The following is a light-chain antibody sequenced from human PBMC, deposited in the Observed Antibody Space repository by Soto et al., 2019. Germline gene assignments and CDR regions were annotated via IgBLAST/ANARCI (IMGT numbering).Light chain of an antibody. J-gene: IGKJ1*01. CDR2: GAS. Sequence: EMVMTQSPATLYVSLEERATLSCRASQSVGSDIAWYQQTPGQAPRLLIYGASTRATGIPARFSGSGSGTEFTLTISSLQSEDFAVYYCQQYKDWPTFGQGTKVEIK. CDR3: QQYKDWPT. CDR1: QSVGSD. V-gene: IGKV3-15*01.